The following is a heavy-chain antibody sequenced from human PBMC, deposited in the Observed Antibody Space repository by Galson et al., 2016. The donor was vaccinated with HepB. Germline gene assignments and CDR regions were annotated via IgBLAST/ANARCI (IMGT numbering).Heavy chain of an antibody. CDR3: AKDLDSSGWYEGVY. J-gene: IGHJ4*02. V-gene: IGHV3-23*01. CDR2: ISIFGDNT. Sequence: SLRLSCAASGFTFSSYAMNWVRQAPGKGLEWVATISIFGDNTHYADSVKGRFTVSRDNSKSTFYLHMHSLRVEDTAIYYCAKDLDSSGWYEGVYWGQGTLVTVSS. D-gene: IGHD6-19*01. CDR1: GFTFSSYA.